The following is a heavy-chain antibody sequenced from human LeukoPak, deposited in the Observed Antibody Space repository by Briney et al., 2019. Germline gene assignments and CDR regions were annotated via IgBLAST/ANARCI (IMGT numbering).Heavy chain of an antibody. CDR1: GYTFTSYY. J-gene: IGHJ4*02. CDR3: AIDGPRIAALGEDFDY. D-gene: IGHD6-6*01. CDR2: INPSSSST. V-gene: IGHV1-46*01. Sequence: ASVKVSCKPAGYTFTSYYMHWVRQAPGQRREWMGIINPSSSSTSYAQKFQGRVTMTRDTSTSTVYMELSSLRSEDTAVYYCAIDGPRIAALGEDFDYWGQGTLVTVSS.